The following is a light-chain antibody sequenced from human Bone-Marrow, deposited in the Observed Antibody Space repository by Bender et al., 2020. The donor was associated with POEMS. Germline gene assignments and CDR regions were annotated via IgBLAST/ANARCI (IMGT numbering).Light chain of an antibody. V-gene: IGLV3-25*03. J-gene: IGLJ1*01. CDR2: KDS. CDR1: NIGSKS. CDR3: QAADNSGTYV. Sequence: SYVLTQPPSVSVAPGQTARITFGGNNIGSKSVHWYQQKPGQAPVLVMFKDSERPSGIPERISGSTSGAMATLTISGVRAEDEADYYCQAADNSGTYVFGGGTKVTVL.